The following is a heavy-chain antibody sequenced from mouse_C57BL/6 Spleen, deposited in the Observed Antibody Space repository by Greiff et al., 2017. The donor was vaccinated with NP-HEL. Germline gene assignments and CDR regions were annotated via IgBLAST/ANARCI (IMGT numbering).Heavy chain of an antibody. D-gene: IGHD4-1*01. Sequence: EVQLVESGGGLVKPGGSLKLSCAASGFTFSSYAMSWVRQTPEKRLEWVATISDSGSYTYYPDNVKGRFTISRDNAKNNLYLQMSHLKSEDTAMYYCARDDWDYAMDYWGQGTSVTVSS. CDR1: GFTFSSYA. CDR3: ARDDWDYAMDY. J-gene: IGHJ4*01. CDR2: ISDSGSYT. V-gene: IGHV5-4*01.